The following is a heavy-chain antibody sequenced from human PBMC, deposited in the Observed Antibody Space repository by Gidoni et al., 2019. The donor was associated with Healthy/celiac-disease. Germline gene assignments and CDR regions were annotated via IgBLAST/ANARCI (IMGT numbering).Heavy chain of an antibody. Sequence: VQLVESGGGEVQPGRSLRLSCAASGCTFRSCGMHCVRQAPGKGLEWVAVISCDGSSKYYAASVKGRFTTSRDNSKTTVYLKMNRLGAEDTAVYYCAKGSRVGIVVVTPLFDYWGQGTLVTVSS. CDR2: ISCDGSSK. J-gene: IGHJ4*02. CDR3: AKGSRVGIVVVTPLFDY. V-gene: IGHV3-30*18. D-gene: IGHD2-21*01. CDR1: GCTFRSCG.